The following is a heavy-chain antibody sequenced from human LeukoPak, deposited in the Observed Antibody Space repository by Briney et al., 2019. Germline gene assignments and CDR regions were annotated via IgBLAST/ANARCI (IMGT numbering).Heavy chain of an antibody. CDR3: ARREDVRGYSYGYSYY. V-gene: IGHV5-51*01. CDR2: IYPGDSDA. Sequence: GESLKISCKGSGYSFSSYWIGWVRQMPGKGLEWMGIIYPGDSDARYSPSFQGQVTISADKSISTAYLQWSSLKASDTAIYYCARREDVRGYSYGYSYYWGQGTLVTVSS. D-gene: IGHD5-18*01. CDR1: GYSFSSYW. J-gene: IGHJ4*02.